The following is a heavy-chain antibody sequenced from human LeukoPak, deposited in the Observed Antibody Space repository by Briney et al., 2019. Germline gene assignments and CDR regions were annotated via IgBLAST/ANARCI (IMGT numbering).Heavy chain of an antibody. CDR2: INHSGST. Sequence: KPSETLSLTCAVYGGSFSGYYWSWIRQPPGKGLEWIGEINHSGSTNYNPFLKSRVTISVDTSKNQFSLKLSSVTAADTAVYYCARVRSSSWYRAMTTEFDPWGQGTLVTVSS. CDR3: ARVRSSSWYRAMTTEFDP. J-gene: IGHJ5*02. V-gene: IGHV4-34*01. CDR1: GGSFSGYY. D-gene: IGHD6-13*01.